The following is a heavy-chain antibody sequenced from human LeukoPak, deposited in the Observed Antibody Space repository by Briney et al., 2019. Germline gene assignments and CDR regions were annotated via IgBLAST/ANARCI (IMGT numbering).Heavy chain of an antibody. V-gene: IGHV3-74*01. D-gene: IGHD2-8*01. Sequence: GGSLRLSCVASGFTFSNYWMQWVRHVPGKGLVWVSRLNGDGTNIIYADSVKGRFTISRDNAENTLYLQMNSLRAEDTALYYCARSQSGVFDVWGQGTMVTVSS. J-gene: IGHJ3*01. CDR1: GFTFSNYW. CDR3: ARSQSGVFDV. CDR2: LNGDGTNI.